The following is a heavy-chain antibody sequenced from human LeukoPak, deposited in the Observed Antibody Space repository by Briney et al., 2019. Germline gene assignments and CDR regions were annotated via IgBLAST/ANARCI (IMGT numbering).Heavy chain of an antibody. V-gene: IGHV1-46*01. Sequence: ASVKVSCKASGYTFTSHFMHWVRQAPGQGLEWMGIINPRGGSTSYTQKFQGSVTMTRDTSTSTVYMELSSLRSDDTAVYYCASLLRDSSGLLDYWGQGTLVTVSS. CDR1: GYTFTSHF. CDR2: INPRGGST. J-gene: IGHJ4*02. D-gene: IGHD3-22*01. CDR3: ASLLRDSSGLLDY.